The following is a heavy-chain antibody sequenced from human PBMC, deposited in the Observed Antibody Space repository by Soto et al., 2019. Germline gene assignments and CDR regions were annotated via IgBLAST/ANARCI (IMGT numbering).Heavy chain of an antibody. CDR3: AGSYCSGGSCSQRWFDP. Sequence: KASETLSLTCAVYCGSFSGYYWSWIRQPPGKGLEWIGEINHSGSTNYNPSLKSRVTISVDTSKNQFSLKLSSVTAADTAVCYCAGSYCSGGSCSQRWFDPWGQGTLVTVSS. D-gene: IGHD2-15*01. J-gene: IGHJ5*02. CDR2: INHSGST. CDR1: CGSFSGYY. V-gene: IGHV4-34*01.